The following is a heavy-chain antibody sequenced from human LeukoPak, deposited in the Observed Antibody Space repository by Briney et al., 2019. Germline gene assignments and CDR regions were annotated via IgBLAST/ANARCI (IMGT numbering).Heavy chain of an antibody. V-gene: IGHV4-59*01. D-gene: IGHD1-7*01. CDR1: GGSISSYY. CDR2: IYYSGST. CDR3: ARAMGGGSDNWNYVLTRVYYYYYGMDV. Sequence: PSETLSLTCTVSGGSISSYYWSWIRQPPGKGLEWIGYIYYSGSTNYHPSLKSRVTISVDTSKNQFSLKLSSVTAADTAVYYCARAMGGGSDNWNYVLTRVYYYYYGMDVWGQGTTVTVSS. J-gene: IGHJ6*02.